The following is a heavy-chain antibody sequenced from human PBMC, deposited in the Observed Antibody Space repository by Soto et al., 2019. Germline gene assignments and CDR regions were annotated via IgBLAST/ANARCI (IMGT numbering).Heavy chain of an antibody. V-gene: IGHV1-69*02. D-gene: IGHD4-17*01. CDR3: AGINEIRNYFDY. Sequence: QVQLVQSGAEVKKPGSSVKVSCKASGGTFSSYTINWVRQAPGQGLEWMGRIIPILGIANYAQKFQGRVTITADKSTSTAYMELSSLRSEDTAVYYCAGINEIRNYFDYWGQGTLVTVSS. CDR2: IIPILGIA. CDR1: GGTFSSYT. J-gene: IGHJ4*02.